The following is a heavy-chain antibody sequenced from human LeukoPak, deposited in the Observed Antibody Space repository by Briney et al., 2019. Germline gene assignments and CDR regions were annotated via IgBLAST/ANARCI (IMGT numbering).Heavy chain of an antibody. CDR1: GGSITTYY. V-gene: IGHV4-59*01. CDR3: ARKGWNDDYFEY. CDR2: VFSSGST. J-gene: IGHJ4*02. Sequence: SETLSLTCTVSGGSITTYYWSWIRQPPGKGLEWIGYVFSSGSTTYNPSVKSRVTMSADTSKNQFSLKLNSATAADTAVYYCARKGWNDDYFEYWGQGTLVTVSS. D-gene: IGHD1-1*01.